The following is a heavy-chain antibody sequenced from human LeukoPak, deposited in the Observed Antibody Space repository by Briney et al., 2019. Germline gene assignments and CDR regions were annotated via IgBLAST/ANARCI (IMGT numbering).Heavy chain of an antibody. D-gene: IGHD2-2*01. CDR3: AKGRYNTPSWSDY. Sequence: GGSLRRSCAASGFTFSDYTMTWVRQAPGKGLEWVSSISGGGGSTYYADSVKGRFTISRDNSKNTLYLQMNSLGADDTAVYYCAKGRYNTPSWSDYWGQGTLVTVSS. V-gene: IGHV3-23*01. CDR1: GFTFSDYT. CDR2: ISGGGGST. J-gene: IGHJ4*02.